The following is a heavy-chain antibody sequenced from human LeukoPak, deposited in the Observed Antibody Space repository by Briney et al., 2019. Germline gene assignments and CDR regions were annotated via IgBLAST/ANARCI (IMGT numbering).Heavy chain of an antibody. CDR3: ARVGWRYCSSTSCYVVGRRGNNWFDP. CDR1: GGSISSGSYY. Sequence: PSQTLSLTCTVSGGSISSGSYYWSWIRQPAGKGLEWIGRIYTSGSTNYNPSLKSRVTISVDTSKNQFSLKLSSVTAADTAVYYCARVGWRYCSSTSCYVVGRRGNNWFDPWGQGTLVTVSS. D-gene: IGHD2-2*01. CDR2: IYTSGST. J-gene: IGHJ5*02. V-gene: IGHV4-61*02.